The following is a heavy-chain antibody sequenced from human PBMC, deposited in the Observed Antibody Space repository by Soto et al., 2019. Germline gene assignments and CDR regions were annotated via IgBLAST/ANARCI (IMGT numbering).Heavy chain of an antibody. D-gene: IGHD6-19*01. CDR3: ARHRQWLVQGEDAFDI. Sequence: GESLKISCKGSGYSFTSYWISWVRQMPGKGLEWMGRIDPSDSYTSYSPSFQGHVTISADKSISTAYLQWSSLKASDTAMYYCARHRQWLVQGEDAFDIWGQGTMVTVSS. CDR2: IDPSDSYT. V-gene: IGHV5-10-1*01. J-gene: IGHJ3*02. CDR1: GYSFTSYW.